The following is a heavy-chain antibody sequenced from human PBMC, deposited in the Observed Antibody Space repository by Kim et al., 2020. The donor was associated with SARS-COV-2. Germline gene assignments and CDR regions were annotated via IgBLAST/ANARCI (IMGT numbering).Heavy chain of an antibody. CDR2: ILHSGSTT. CDR1: GFTFSSYA. Sequence: GGSLRLSCAGSGFTFSSYAMTWVRQAPGKGLEWVSTILHSGSTTYSADSVQGRFTTSRDNNKSTLFLQMNHLTAEDTAVYYCARDHLAGFGEGQFDYWGPGTLVTVSS. V-gene: IGHV3-23*01. D-gene: IGHD3-10*01. J-gene: IGHJ4*02. CDR3: ARDHLAGFGEGQFDY.